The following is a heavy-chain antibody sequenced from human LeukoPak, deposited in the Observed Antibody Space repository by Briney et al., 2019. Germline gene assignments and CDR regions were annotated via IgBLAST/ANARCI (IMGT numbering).Heavy chain of an antibody. D-gene: IGHD6-13*01. Sequence: ASVKVSCKASGYSFSDYFVHWVRQAPGQGLGWMGWITTYNGNTKYAQKFQGRVTVTTDTSTSTAYMELRSLRSDDTAVYYCAKGPSIAAAGGYYYGMDVWGQGTTVTVSS. CDR1: GYSFSDYF. J-gene: IGHJ6*02. CDR2: ITTYNGNT. V-gene: IGHV1-18*04. CDR3: AKGPSIAAAGGYYYGMDV.